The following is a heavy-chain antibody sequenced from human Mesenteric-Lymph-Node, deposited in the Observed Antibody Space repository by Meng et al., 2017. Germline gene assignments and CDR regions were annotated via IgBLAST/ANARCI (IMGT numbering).Heavy chain of an antibody. Sequence: GGSLRLSCAASGFTLSSYWMGWVRQAPGKGLEWVANIKQDGSERYYVNSLKGRFTISRDNAKSSLYLQMNSLRAEDTAVYYCARGSAVAGFHFDYWGQGTLVTVSS. CDR3: ARGSAVAGFHFDY. D-gene: IGHD6-19*01. V-gene: IGHV3-7*01. J-gene: IGHJ4*02. CDR2: IKQDGSER. CDR1: GFTLSSYW.